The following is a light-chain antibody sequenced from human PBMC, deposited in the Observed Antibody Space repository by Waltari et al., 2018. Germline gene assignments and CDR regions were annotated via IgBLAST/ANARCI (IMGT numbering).Light chain of an antibody. V-gene: IGKV2-30*01. CDR2: RVS. CDR3: MQGSSSPAT. Sequence: VMTQSPISLSFTLAQPASISCRSSQSLLITVGNTYLHWFHQRPGQSPRRLVYRVSNRDSGVPARFSGSESGTDFTLRISSVQAEDAGVYYCMQGSSSPATFGAGTTVDL. J-gene: IGKJ3*01. CDR1: QSLLITVGNTY.